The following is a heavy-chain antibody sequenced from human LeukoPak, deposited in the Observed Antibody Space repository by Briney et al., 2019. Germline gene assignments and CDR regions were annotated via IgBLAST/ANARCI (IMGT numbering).Heavy chain of an antibody. CDR2: ISSSSSYI. CDR1: GFTFSSYS. V-gene: IGHV3-21*01. Sequence: AGGSLRLSCAASGFTFSSYSMNWVRQAPGKGLEWVSSISSSSSYIYYADSVKGRFTISRDNAKNSLYLQMNSLRAEDTAVYYCAREYYQIGGADIWGQGTMVTVSS. D-gene: IGHD3-16*01. J-gene: IGHJ3*02. CDR3: AREYYQIGGADI.